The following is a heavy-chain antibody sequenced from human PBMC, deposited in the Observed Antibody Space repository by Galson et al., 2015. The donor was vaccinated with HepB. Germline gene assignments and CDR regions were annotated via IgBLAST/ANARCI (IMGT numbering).Heavy chain of an antibody. CDR1: GFTFDDYT. D-gene: IGHD2-15*01. V-gene: IGHV3-43*01. Sequence: SLRLSCAASGFTFDDYTMHWVRQAPGKGLEWVSLISWDGGSTYYADSAKGRFTISRDNSKNSLYLQMNSLRTEDTALYYCAKDYHPSGGYCSGGSCYYYYGMDVWGQGTTVTVSS. CDR3: AKDYHPSGGYCSGGSCYYYYGMDV. J-gene: IGHJ6*02. CDR2: ISWDGGST.